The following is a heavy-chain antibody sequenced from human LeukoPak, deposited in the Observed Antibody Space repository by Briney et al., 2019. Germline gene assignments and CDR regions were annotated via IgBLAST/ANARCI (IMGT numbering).Heavy chain of an antibody. J-gene: IGHJ3*02. Sequence: ESLQISCKGSRYSFTSYWIGWVRQMPGKGLEWMGIIYSGDSDTRYSPSFQGQVTISADKSISTAYLQWSSLKASDTAMYYCARQPKTGTAFDIWGQGTMVTVSS. CDR1: RYSFTSYW. CDR3: ARQPKTGTAFDI. CDR2: IYSGDSDT. V-gene: IGHV5-51*01. D-gene: IGHD1-1*01.